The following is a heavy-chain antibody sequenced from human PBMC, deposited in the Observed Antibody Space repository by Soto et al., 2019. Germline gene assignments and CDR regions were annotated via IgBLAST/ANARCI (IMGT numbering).Heavy chain of an antibody. D-gene: IGHD3-22*01. J-gene: IGHJ4*02. Sequence: KPSETLSLTCTVSGGSISSSSFYWGCIRQPPGKGLEWIVSIYYSGSTHYNPSLRSRVTVSVDRSKNQFSLKLSSVTAADTAVYYCARGVGYYDDSGHRFYFDYWGQGTLVTVSS. V-gene: IGHV4-39*01. CDR2: IYYSGST. CDR3: ARGVGYYDDSGHRFYFDY. CDR1: GGSISSSSFY.